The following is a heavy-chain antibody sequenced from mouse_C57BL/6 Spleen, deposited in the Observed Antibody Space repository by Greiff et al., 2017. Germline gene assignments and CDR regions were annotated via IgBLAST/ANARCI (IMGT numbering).Heavy chain of an antibody. CDR1: GYTFTSYW. Sequence: QVQLQQPGAELVKPGASVKLSCKASGYTFTSYWMNWVKQRPGQGLEWIGMIYPNSGSTNYNEKFKSKATLTVDKSSSTAYMQLSSLTSEDSAVYSCATESAVESYWCFAVWGTGTTVTVSA. CDR3: ATESAVESYWCFAV. CDR2: IYPNSGST. D-gene: IGHD6-1*01. J-gene: IGHJ1*03. V-gene: IGHV1-64*01.